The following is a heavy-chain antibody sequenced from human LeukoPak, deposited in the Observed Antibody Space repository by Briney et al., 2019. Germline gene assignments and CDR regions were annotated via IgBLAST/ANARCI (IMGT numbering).Heavy chain of an antibody. CDR2: ISWNSGSI. D-gene: IGHD5-12*01. J-gene: IGHJ3*02. Sequence: GGSLRLSCAASGFTFDDYAMHWVRQAPGKGLEWVSGISWNSGSIGYADSVKGRFTISRDNAKNSLYLLMNSLRAEDMALYYCAEDGGYSGTNAFDIWGQGTMVTVSS. CDR1: GFTFDDYA. CDR3: AEDGGYSGTNAFDI. V-gene: IGHV3-9*03.